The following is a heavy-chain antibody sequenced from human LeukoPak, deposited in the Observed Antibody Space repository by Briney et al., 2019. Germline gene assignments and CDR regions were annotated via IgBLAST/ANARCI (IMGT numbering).Heavy chain of an antibody. CDR1: GGTFSSYA. D-gene: IGHD3-10*01. V-gene: IGHV1-69*13. CDR2: IIPIFGTA. J-gene: IGHJ4*02. Sequence: SVKVSCKASGGTFSSYAISWVRQAPGQGLEWMGGIIPIFGTANYAQKFQGRVTITADESTSTAYMELSSLRSEDTAVYYCARDRLWFGESHHVFDYWGQGTLVTVSS. CDR3: ARDRLWFGESHHVFDY.